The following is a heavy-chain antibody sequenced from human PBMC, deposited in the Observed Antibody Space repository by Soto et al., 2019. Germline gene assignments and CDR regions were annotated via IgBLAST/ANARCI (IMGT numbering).Heavy chain of an antibody. CDR1: GGSISSYY. CDR2: IYYSGST. CDR3: DRGQRDSAMGHFDY. D-gene: IGHD5-18*01. Sequence: PSETLSLTCTVSGGSISSYYWSWIRQPPGKGLEWIGYIYYSGSTNYNPSLKSRVTISVDTSKNQFSLKLSSVTAADTAVYYCDRGQRDSAMGHFDYWGQGTLVTVSS. J-gene: IGHJ4*02. V-gene: IGHV4-59*08.